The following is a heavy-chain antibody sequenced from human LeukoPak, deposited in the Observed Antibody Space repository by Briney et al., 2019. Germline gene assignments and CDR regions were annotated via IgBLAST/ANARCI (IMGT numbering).Heavy chain of an antibody. CDR3: ARDTPVGYYDSSGYFDY. V-gene: IGHV1-18*01. Sequence: GASVKVSCKASGYTFTSYGISWVRQAPGQGLEWMGWISAYNGNTNYAQKLQGRVTMTTDTSTSTAYMELRSLRSDDTAVYYCARDTPVGYYDSSGYFDYWGQGTLVTVSS. CDR1: GYTFTSYG. J-gene: IGHJ4*02. D-gene: IGHD3-22*01. CDR2: ISAYNGNT.